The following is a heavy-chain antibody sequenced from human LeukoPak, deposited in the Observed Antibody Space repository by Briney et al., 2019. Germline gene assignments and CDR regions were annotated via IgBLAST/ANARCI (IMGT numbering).Heavy chain of an antibody. J-gene: IGHJ6*03. Sequence: ASVKVSRKASGYTFTSYDINWVRQATGQGLEWMGWMNPNSGNTGYAQKFQGRVTITRNTSISTAYMELSSLRSEDTAVYYCARGLWGDFWSGDYYYYYMDVWGKGTTVTVSS. CDR2: MNPNSGNT. D-gene: IGHD3-3*01. CDR3: ARGLWGDFWSGDYYYYYMDV. V-gene: IGHV1-8*03. CDR1: GYTFTSYD.